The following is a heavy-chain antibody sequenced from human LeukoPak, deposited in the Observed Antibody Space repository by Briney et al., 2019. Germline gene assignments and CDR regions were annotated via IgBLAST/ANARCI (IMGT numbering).Heavy chain of an antibody. CDR2: IRYDGSNK. Sequence: GGSLRLSCAASGFTFSSYGMHWVRQAPGKGLEWVAFIRYDGSNKYYVDSVKGRFTISRDNSKNTLYLQMNSLRAEDTAVYYCARVVDLQYFDWYYYYYYYMDVWGKGTTVTISS. CDR1: GFTFSSYG. CDR3: ARVVDLQYFDWYYYYYYYMDV. D-gene: IGHD3-9*01. V-gene: IGHV3-30*02. J-gene: IGHJ6*03.